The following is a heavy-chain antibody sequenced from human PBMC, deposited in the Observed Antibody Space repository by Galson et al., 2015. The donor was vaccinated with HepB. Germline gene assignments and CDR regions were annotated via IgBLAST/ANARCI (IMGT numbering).Heavy chain of an antibody. CDR3: ARGEPYYDSRENWFDP. J-gene: IGHJ5*02. D-gene: IGHD3-22*01. CDR2: IIPILGIA. V-gene: IGHV1-69*04. Sequence: QSGAEVKKPGASVKVSCKASGGTFSSYTISWVRQAPGQGLEWMGRIIPILGIANYAQKFQGRVTITADKSTSTAYMELSSLRSEDTAVYYCARGEPYYDSRENWFDPWGQGTLVTVSS. CDR1: GGTFSSYT.